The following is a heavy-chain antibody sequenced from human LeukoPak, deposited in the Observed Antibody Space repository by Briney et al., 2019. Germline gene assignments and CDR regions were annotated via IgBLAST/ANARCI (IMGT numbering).Heavy chain of an antibody. CDR2: ISSSSSYI. J-gene: IGHJ4*02. D-gene: IGHD4-17*01. CDR3: ARDQASGDQTFDY. Sequence: GGSLRLSCAASGFTFSSNSMSWVRQAPGKGLEWVSSISSSSSYIYYADSVKGRFTISRDNAKNSLYLQMNSLRAEDTAVYYCARDQASGDQTFDYWGQGTLVTVSS. V-gene: IGHV3-21*01. CDR1: GFTFSSNS.